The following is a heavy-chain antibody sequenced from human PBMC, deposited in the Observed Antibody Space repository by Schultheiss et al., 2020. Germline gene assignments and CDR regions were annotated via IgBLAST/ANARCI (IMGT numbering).Heavy chain of an antibody. J-gene: IGHJ4*02. Sequence: ASVKVSCKASGYTFTTYSLHWVRQAPGQRLEWMGWINAGDGNRQFSQKLQGRVTMTRDTSISTAYMELRRLRSDDTAVYYCARGSDYYDSRAPGYWGQGTLVTVSS. CDR2: INAGDGNR. CDR3: ARGSDYYDSRAPGY. CDR1: GYTFTTYS. V-gene: IGHV1-3*01. D-gene: IGHD3-22*01.